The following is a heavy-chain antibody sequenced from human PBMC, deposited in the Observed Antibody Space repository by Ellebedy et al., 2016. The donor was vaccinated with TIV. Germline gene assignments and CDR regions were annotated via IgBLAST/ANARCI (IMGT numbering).Heavy chain of an antibody. CDR2: INHSGST. D-gene: IGHD3-3*01. Sequence: SETLSLXXAVYGGSFSGYYWSWIRQPPGKGLEWIGEINHSGSTNYNPSLKSRVTISVNTSKNQFSLKLSSVTAADTAVYYCARDRLSTIFGVVKRLVGGFDPWGQGTLVTVSS. CDR3: ARDRLSTIFGVVKRLVGGFDP. V-gene: IGHV4-34*01. J-gene: IGHJ5*02. CDR1: GGSFSGYY.